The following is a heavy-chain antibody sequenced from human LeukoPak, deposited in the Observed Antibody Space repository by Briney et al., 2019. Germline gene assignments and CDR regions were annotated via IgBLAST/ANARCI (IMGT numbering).Heavy chain of an antibody. CDR2: IVGGDGDT. Sequence: GGSLRLSCAAPGFTFSSYEMNWVRQAPGKGVEGVSGIVGGDGDTYYADSVKGRFIISRDNSKNTLYVQMNSLRADDTAVYYCARGALYYMDVWGKGTTVTISS. CDR1: GFTFSSYE. V-gene: IGHV3-23*01. J-gene: IGHJ6*03. CDR3: ARGALYYMDV.